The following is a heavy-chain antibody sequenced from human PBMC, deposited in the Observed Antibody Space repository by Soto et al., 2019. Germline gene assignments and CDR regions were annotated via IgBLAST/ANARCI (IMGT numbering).Heavy chain of an antibody. D-gene: IGHD3-16*01. Sequence: PSQTLSLTCAISGDSVSSNSAAWNWIRQSPSRGLEWLGRTYYRSKWYNDYAVSVKSRITINPDTSKNQFSLQLNSVTPEDTAVYYCARGLLLGGESTPGFDPWGQGTLVTVSS. CDR3: ARGLLLGGESTPGFDP. CDR2: TYYRSKWYN. V-gene: IGHV6-1*01. CDR1: GDSVSSNSAA. J-gene: IGHJ5*02.